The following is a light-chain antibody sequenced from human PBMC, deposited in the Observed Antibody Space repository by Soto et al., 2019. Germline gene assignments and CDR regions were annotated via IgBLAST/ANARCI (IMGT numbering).Light chain of an antibody. J-gene: IGKJ1*01. CDR1: EIVSTW. V-gene: IGKV1-5*01. Sequence: QMTQSPSTLSASVGDRVTITCRASEIVSTWLAWYQQKPGRAPKLLIYDASDLGTGVPSRFSGSGSGTEFTLTISSLQPDDFATYYCQQYNTYPWTFGQGTKVDIK. CDR2: DAS. CDR3: QQYNTYPWT.